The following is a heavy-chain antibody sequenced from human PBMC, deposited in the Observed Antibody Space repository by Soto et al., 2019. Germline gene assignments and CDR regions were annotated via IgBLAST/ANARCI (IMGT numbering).Heavy chain of an antibody. V-gene: IGHV1-69*06. CDR1: GGTFSSYA. J-gene: IGHJ6*02. D-gene: IGHD3-16*01. CDR2: IIPIFGTA. CDR3: AHRSSGGYYYYGTDV. Sequence: SVKVSCKASGGTFSSYAISWVRQAPGQGLEWMGGIIPIFGTANYAQKFQGRVTITADKSTSTAYMELSSLRSEDTAVYYCAHRSSGGYYYYGTDVWGQGTTVTVSS.